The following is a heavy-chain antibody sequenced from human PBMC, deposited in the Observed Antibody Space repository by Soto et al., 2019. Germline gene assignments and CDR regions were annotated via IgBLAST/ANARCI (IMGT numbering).Heavy chain of an antibody. CDR1: GFTFSSYG. CDR3: AKDMAKPPGFDY. J-gene: IGHJ4*02. Sequence: QVQLVESGGGVVQPGRSLRLSCAASGFTFSSYGMHWVRQAPGKGLEWVAVISYDGSNKYYADSVKGRFTISRDNSKNTLYLQMNSLRAEDTAVYYCAKDMAKPPGFDYWGQGTLVTVSS. CDR2: ISYDGSNK. V-gene: IGHV3-30*18. D-gene: IGHD5-12*01.